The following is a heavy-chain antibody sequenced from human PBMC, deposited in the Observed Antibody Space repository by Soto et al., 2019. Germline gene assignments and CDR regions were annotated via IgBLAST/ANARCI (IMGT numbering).Heavy chain of an antibody. D-gene: IGHD2-21*01. CDR3: ARHIAVSGTRGFDH. Sequence: QVQLQESGPGLMKPSGTLSLTCAVSGGSITSNWWSWVRQPPGKGLEGFAEIFHTGSANYNRSLMGRLTISMDKSRNHLSLNLNSVTAADTAVYYCARHIAVSGTRGFDHWGQGTLVTVSS. CDR1: GGSITSNW. CDR2: IFHTGSA. V-gene: IGHV4-4*02. J-gene: IGHJ4*02.